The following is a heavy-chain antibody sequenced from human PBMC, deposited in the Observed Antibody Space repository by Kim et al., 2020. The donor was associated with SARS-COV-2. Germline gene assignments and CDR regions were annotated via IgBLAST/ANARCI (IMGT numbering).Heavy chain of an antibody. D-gene: IGHD6-19*01. V-gene: IGHV3-48*02. J-gene: IGHJ4*02. CDR3: ASDDTQWLEF. Sequence: SPIYYADSVKGRFTISRDNAKNSLYLQMNSLTDEDTAVYHCASDDTQWLEFWGQGVLVTVSS. CDR2: SPI.